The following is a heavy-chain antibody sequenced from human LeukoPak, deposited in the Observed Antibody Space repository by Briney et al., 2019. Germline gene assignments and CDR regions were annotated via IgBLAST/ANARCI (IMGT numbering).Heavy chain of an antibody. CDR2: IRNKANSYIT. Sequence: SGGSLRLSCAASGFTFSDHFMDWVRQAPGKGLEWVGRIRNKANSYITEYAASVKGRFTISRDDSKGSLFLQMNSLKTEDTAVYYCATNRGWLGYWGQGTLVTVSS. CDR3: ATNRGWLGY. CDR1: GFTFSDHF. V-gene: IGHV3-72*01. D-gene: IGHD5-24*01. J-gene: IGHJ4*02.